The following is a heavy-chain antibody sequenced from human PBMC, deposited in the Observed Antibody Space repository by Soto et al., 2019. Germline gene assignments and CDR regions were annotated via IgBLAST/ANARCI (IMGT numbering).Heavy chain of an antibody. CDR3: ARDGRGATVDAFDI. CDR2: IIPIFGTA. Sequence: GASVKVSFKASGGTFSSYAISWVRQAPGQGLEWMGGIIPIFGTANYAQKFQGRVTITADKSTSTAYMELSSLRSEDTAVYYCARDGRGATVDAFDIWGQGTMVTVSS. CDR1: GGTFSSYA. J-gene: IGHJ3*02. V-gene: IGHV1-69*06. D-gene: IGHD1-26*01.